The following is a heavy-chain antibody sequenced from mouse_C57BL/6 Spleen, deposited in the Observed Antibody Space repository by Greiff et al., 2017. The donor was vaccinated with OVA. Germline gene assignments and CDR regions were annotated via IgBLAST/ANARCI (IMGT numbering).Heavy chain of an antibody. CDR3: ARGEYQYYFDY. Sequence: QQSCTASGYPFTSYWMHWAKPRPGRGLEWIGRIDPNSGGTKYNEKFKSKATLTVDKPSSTAYMQLSSLTSEDSAVYYCARGEYQYYFDYWGQGTTLTVSS. CDR1: GYPFTSYW. V-gene: IGHV1-72*01. J-gene: IGHJ2*01. CDR2: IDPNSGGT. D-gene: IGHD5-1*01.